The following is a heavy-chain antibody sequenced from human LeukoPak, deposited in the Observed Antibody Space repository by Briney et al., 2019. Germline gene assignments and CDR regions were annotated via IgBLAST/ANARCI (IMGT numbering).Heavy chain of an antibody. CDR3: AKERQQLVLGYYFDY. CDR1: GFTVSTNY. CDR2: IYSDGDT. J-gene: IGHJ4*02. D-gene: IGHD6-13*01. Sequence: PGGSLRLSCAASGFTVSTNYLIWVRQAPGKGLEWVSVIYSDGDTYYGASVKGRFTISRDNSKNTLYLQMNSLRAEDTAVYYCAKERQQLVLGYYFDYWGQGTLVTVSS. V-gene: IGHV3-66*02.